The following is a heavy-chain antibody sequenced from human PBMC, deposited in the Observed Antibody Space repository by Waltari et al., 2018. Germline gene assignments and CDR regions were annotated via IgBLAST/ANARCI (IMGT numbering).Heavy chain of an antibody. CDR2: IYYSGST. D-gene: IGHD2-15*01. Sequence: QLQLQESGPGLVKPSETLSLTCTVSGGSISSSSYYWGWIRQPPGKGLEWIGSIYYSGSTYSNPSLKSRVTISVDTSKNQFSLKLSSVTAADTAVYYCARDTGVTYCSGGSCYENWFDPWGQGTLVTVSS. CDR1: GGSISSSSYY. J-gene: IGHJ5*02. V-gene: IGHV4-39*07. CDR3: ARDTGVTYCSGGSCYENWFDP.